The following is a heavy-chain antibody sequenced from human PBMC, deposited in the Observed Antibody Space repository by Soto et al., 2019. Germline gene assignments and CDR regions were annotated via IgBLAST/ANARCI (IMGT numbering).Heavy chain of an antibody. Sequence: GGSLRLSCAASGFTFSSYAMSWVRQAPGKGLEWVSAISGSGGSTYYADSVKGRFTISRDNSKNTLYLQMNSLRAEDTAVYYCAKDFEDDSSSWYPPGYWGQGTLVTVSS. CDR3: AKDFEDDSSSWYPPGY. CDR1: GFTFSSYA. V-gene: IGHV3-23*01. J-gene: IGHJ4*02. D-gene: IGHD6-13*01. CDR2: ISGSGGST.